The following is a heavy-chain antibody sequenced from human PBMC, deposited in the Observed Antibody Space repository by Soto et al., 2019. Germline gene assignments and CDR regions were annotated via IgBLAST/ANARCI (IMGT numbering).Heavy chain of an antibody. J-gene: IGHJ6*02. Sequence: QVQLVESGGGVVQPGRSLRLSCAASGFTFSSYGMHWVRQAPGKGLEWVAVIWYDGSNKYYADSVKGRFTISRDNSKNTLYLQMSSLRAEDTAVYYCARDGLVVVAATGGFFAYYYYGMDVWGQGTTVTVSS. CDR2: IWYDGSNK. D-gene: IGHD2-15*01. CDR3: ARDGLVVVAATGGFFAYYYYGMDV. V-gene: IGHV3-33*01. CDR1: GFTFSSYG.